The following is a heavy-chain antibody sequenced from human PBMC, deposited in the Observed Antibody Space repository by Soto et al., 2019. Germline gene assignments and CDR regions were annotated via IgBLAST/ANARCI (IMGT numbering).Heavy chain of an antibody. CDR3: ARIPGRPGGSGYSYYGLDV. V-gene: IGHV5-10-1*01. CDR2: IDPSDSYT. D-gene: IGHD3-10*01. CDR1: GYSFTSYW. J-gene: IGHJ6*02. Sequence: GESLKISCKGSGYSFTSYWISWVRQMPGKGLEWMGRIDPSDSYTNYSPSFQGHVTISADKSISTAYLQWSSLKASDTAMYYCARIPGRPGGSGYSYYGLDVWGQGTTVTVSS.